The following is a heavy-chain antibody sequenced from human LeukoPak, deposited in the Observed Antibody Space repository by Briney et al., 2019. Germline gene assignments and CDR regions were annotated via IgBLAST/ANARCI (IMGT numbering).Heavy chain of an antibody. CDR1: GGSISSSSYY. J-gene: IGHJ4*02. CDR3: ARDRGVYYGSGINDY. V-gene: IGHV4-39*07. D-gene: IGHD3-10*01. CDR2: IYYSGST. Sequence: SETLSLTCTVSGGSISSSSYYWGWIRQPPGKGLEWIGSIYYSGSTYYNPSLKSRVTISVDTSKNQFSLKLSSVTAADTAVYYCARDRGVYYGSGINDYWGQGTLVTASS.